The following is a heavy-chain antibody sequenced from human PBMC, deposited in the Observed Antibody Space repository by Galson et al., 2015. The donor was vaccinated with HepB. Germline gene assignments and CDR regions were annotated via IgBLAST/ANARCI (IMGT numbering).Heavy chain of an antibody. Sequence: SLRLSCAATEFPFSTYSMNWVRQAPGKGLEWVSSISPSSSYIYYADSLKGRFTISRDNAKNSLYLQMDSLRADDTAVYYCASVRTAGMGSGFDIWGQGTLVTVSS. CDR1: EFPFSTYS. CDR2: ISPSSSYI. V-gene: IGHV3-21*01. D-gene: IGHD6-13*01. CDR3: ASVRTAGMGSGFDI. J-gene: IGHJ4*02.